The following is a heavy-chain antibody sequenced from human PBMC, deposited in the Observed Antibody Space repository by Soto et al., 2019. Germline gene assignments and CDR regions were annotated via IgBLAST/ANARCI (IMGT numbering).Heavy chain of an antibody. V-gene: IGHV5-51*01. Sequence: GESLKISCKGSGYNFDSHWIGWVRQMPGKGLEWMGIILPGDSYTTYSPSFQGQVTVSADQSISTVYLQWSSLKASDTAMYYCATLAGTGSYRDLYFDNWGQGTPVTVSS. CDR1: GYNFDSHW. J-gene: IGHJ4*02. CDR3: ATLAGTGSYRDLYFDN. D-gene: IGHD1-26*01. CDR2: ILPGDSYT.